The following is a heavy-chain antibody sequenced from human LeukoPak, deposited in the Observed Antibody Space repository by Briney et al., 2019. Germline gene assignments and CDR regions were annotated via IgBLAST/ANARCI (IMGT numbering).Heavy chain of an antibody. CDR1: GFLVRHNY. V-gene: IGHV3-21*01. D-gene: IGHD3-22*01. Sequence: PGGSLRLSCAASGFLVRHNYMSWVRQAPGKGLEWVSSISSSSSYIYYADSVKGRFTISRDNAKNSLYLQLNSLRAEDTAVYYCARDRGNYYDSSGPTSQWGQGTLVTVSS. J-gene: IGHJ4*02. CDR3: ARDRGNYYDSSGPTSQ. CDR2: ISSSSSYI.